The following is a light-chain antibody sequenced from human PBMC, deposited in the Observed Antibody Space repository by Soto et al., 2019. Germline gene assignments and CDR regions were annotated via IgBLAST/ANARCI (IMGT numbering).Light chain of an antibody. V-gene: IGLV1-51*01. CDR1: SSNIGKNY. CDR2: DND. CDR3: GTWDSSLSAGV. J-gene: IGLJ3*02. Sequence: QSVSTQPPSVSAAPGQKVTISCSGSSSNIGKNYVSWYQQLPGTAPKLIIYDNDERPSGIPDRFSGSKSGTSATLGITGLQTGDEADYYCGTWDSSLSAGVFGGGTKLTVL.